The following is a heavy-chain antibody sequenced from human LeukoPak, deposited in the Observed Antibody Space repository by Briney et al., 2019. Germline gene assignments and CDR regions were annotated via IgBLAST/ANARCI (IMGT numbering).Heavy chain of an antibody. Sequence: ASVKVSCKASGYTFTSYDINWVRQATGQGLEWMGWMNPNSRNTGYAQKFQGRVTITRNTSITTDYTELSSLRSEDTAVYYCAVAKEWEKDTRIGVYWGQGTLVTVSS. CDR2: MNPNSRNT. CDR1: GYTFTSYD. J-gene: IGHJ4*02. D-gene: IGHD1-26*01. V-gene: IGHV1-8*03. CDR3: AVAKEWEKDTRIGVY.